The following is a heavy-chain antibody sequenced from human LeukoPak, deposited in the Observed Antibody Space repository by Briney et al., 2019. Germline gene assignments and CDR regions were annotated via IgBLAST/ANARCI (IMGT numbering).Heavy chain of an antibody. CDR3: ARKLSGSRTFAFDY. V-gene: IGHV3-66*01. CDR1: GFTVSSNY. CDR2: IYSGGST. Sequence: GGSLRLSCAASGFTVSSNYMSWVRQAPGKGLEWVSVIYSGGSTYYADSVKGRFTISRDNSKNTLYLQMNSLRAEDTAVYYCARKLSGSRTFAFDYWGQGTLVTVSS. D-gene: IGHD1-26*01. J-gene: IGHJ4*02.